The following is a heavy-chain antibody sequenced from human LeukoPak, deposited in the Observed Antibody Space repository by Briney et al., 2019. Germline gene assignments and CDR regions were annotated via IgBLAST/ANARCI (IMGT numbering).Heavy chain of an antibody. CDR2: INPSGGST. Sequence: ASVKVSCKASGYTFTSQYVHWVRQAPGRGLEWMGIINPSGGSTRYAQKFQGRVTMTRDTSTSTVYMELKRLRSEDTAVYYCASWFGENDALDFWGQGTMVTVS. CDR3: ASWFGENDALDF. CDR1: GYTFTSQY. J-gene: IGHJ3*01. D-gene: IGHD3-10*01. V-gene: IGHV1-46*01.